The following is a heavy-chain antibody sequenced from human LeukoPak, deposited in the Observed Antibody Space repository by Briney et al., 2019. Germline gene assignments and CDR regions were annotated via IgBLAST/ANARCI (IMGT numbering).Heavy chain of an antibody. CDR3: VKDLIGTYAFDY. J-gene: IGHJ4*02. Sequence: GGSLRLSCSASGFTFSNFFMHWVRQAPGKGLEYVSSISADGGSTFYADSVKGRFTVSRHNSMNTLYLQMSSLRVEDTAVYYCVKDLIGTYAFDYWGQGTLITVSS. D-gene: IGHD1-26*01. V-gene: IGHV3-64D*08. CDR1: GFTFSNFF. CDR2: ISADGGST.